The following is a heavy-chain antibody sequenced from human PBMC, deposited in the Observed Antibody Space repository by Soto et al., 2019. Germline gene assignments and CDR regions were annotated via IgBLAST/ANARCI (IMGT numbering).Heavy chain of an antibody. D-gene: IGHD4-4*01. J-gene: IGHJ6*02. Sequence: GGSLRLSCAASGFTFSSYGMHWVRQAPGKGLEWVAVISYDGSNKYYADSVKGRFTISRDNSKNTLYLQMNSLRAEDTAVYYCAKDSGYSNYDEVDVWGQGTTVTVSS. CDR3: AKDSGYSNYDEVDV. V-gene: IGHV3-30*18. CDR2: ISYDGSNK. CDR1: GFTFSSYG.